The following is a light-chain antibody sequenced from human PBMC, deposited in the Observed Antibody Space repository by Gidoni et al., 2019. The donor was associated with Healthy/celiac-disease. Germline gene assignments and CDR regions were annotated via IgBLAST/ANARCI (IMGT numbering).Light chain of an antibody. CDR3: MQALQTQYT. J-gene: IGKJ2*01. CDR1: QSLLHSNGYNY. CDR2: LCS. V-gene: IGKV2-28*01. Sequence: DIVMTQSQLSLPVTPGEPASISCRSSQSLLHSNGYNYLDWYLQKPGQSPQLLIYLCSNRASGVPDRFSGSGSGTDFTLKISRVEAEDVGVYYCMQALQTQYTFGQGTKLEIK.